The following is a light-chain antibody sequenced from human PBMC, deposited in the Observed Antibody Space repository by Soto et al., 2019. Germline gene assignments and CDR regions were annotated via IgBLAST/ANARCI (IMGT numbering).Light chain of an antibody. Sequence: IVMTQSPSILSVSPGERATLSCRASQSVSSSLAWYQQKPGQAPRLLIHGASTRATGIPATFSGSGSGTEFTLTIDSLQSEDFAVYYCHQYYNWPLTFGGGTKVDIK. CDR1: QSVSSS. CDR3: HQYYNWPLT. J-gene: IGKJ4*01. CDR2: GAS. V-gene: IGKV3-15*01.